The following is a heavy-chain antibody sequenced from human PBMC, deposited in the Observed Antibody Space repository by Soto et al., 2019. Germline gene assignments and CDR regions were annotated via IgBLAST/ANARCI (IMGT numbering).Heavy chain of an antibody. CDR1: GYTFTSYD. CDR3: ARDHDYVWGSYRYYYYGMDV. CDR2: MNPNSGNT. Sequence: QVQLVQSGAEVKKPGASVKVSCKASGYTFTSYDINWVRQATGQGLEWMGWMNPNSGNTGYAQKFQGRVTMTRNTSIRTAYMELSSLRSEDTAVYYCARDHDYVWGSYRYYYYGMDVWGQGTTVTVSS. V-gene: IGHV1-8*01. J-gene: IGHJ6*02. D-gene: IGHD3-16*02.